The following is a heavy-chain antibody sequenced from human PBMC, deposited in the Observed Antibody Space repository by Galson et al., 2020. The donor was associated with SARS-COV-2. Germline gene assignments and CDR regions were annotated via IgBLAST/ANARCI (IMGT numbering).Heavy chain of an antibody. J-gene: IGHJ3*02. Sequence: SVKVSCKASGGTFSSYAISWVRQAPGQGLEWMGGIIPILGTANYAQKFQGRVTITADESTSTAYMELSSLRSEDTAVYYCARESCRGACSHFERHAFDIWGQGTMVTVSS. V-gene: IGHV1-69*13. CDR2: IIPILGTA. CDR1: GGTFSSYA. D-gene: IGHD3-9*01. CDR3: ARESCRGACSHFERHAFDI.